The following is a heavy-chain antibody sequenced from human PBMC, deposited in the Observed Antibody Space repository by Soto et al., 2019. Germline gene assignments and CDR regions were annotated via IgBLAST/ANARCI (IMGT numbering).Heavy chain of an antibody. CDR2: IYYSGST. Sequence: SETMSLTSTVAGVSISSSSYYWGWIRQPPGKGLEWIGSIYYSGSTYYNPSLKSRVTISVDTSKNQFSLKLSSVTAADTAVYYCARALWFGELSIRGWFDPWGQGTLVTVSS. CDR3: ARALWFGELSIRGWFDP. J-gene: IGHJ5*02. V-gene: IGHV4-39*01. CDR1: GVSISSSSYY. D-gene: IGHD3-10*01.